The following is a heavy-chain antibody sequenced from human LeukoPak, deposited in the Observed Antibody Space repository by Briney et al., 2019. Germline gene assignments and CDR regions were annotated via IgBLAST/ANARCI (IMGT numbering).Heavy chain of an antibody. D-gene: IGHD3-22*01. Sequence: TGGSLRLSCAVSGFTFSSYAMSWVRQAPGKGLEWVSAISGSGGSTYYADSVKGRFTISRDNSKNTLYLQMNSLRAEDTAVYYCAKWWYSPTYYYDSSADYWGQGTLVTVSS. J-gene: IGHJ4*02. V-gene: IGHV3-23*01. CDR3: AKWWYSPTYYYDSSADY. CDR2: ISGSGGST. CDR1: GFTFSSYA.